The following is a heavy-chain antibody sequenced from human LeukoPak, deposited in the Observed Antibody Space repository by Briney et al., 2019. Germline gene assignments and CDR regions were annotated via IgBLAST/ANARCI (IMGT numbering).Heavy chain of an antibody. CDR1: GFNFNTYT. V-gene: IGHV3-21*01. Sequence: PGGSLRLSCDASGFNFNTYTMYWVRQAPGKGLEWVSSISSSGAYIYYADSVKGRFSISRDNAKNSLYLQMNSLRAEDTAVYYCAREDATALDYWGQGTLVTVSS. D-gene: IGHD4-17*01. CDR2: ISSSGAYI. CDR3: AREDATALDY. J-gene: IGHJ4*02.